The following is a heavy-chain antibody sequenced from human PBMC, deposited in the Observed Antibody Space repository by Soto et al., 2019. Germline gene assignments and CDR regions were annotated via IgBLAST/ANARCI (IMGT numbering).Heavy chain of an antibody. CDR1: GFTFSTYG. V-gene: IGHV3-23*01. J-gene: IGHJ4*02. CDR3: AKCASKTDAFWSAYYYV. CDR2: ISVSGSDA. D-gene: IGHD3-3*01. Sequence: EVQLLESGGGLAQPGGSLRLSCAASGFTFSTYGMSWVRQAPGKGLQWVSGISVSGSDAFYVDSVKGRFTISRDNSKNTLYLQMNGLTGEDTAVYFCAKCASKTDAFWSAYYYVWGQGNLVTVAS.